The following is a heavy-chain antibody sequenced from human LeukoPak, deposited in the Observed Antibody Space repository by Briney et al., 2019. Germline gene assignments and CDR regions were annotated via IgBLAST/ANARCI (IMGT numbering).Heavy chain of an antibody. CDR1: GLTFSIYA. D-gene: IGHD5-18*01. CDR2: ISGSGDST. CDR3: ASRGYSYGYAWFDP. Sequence: GGSLRLSCAVSGLTFSIYAMSWVRQAPGKGLEWVATISGSGDSTFYADSVKGRFTISRDNAKNSLYLQMNSLRAEDTAVYYCASRGYSYGYAWFDPWGQGTLVTVSS. J-gene: IGHJ5*02. V-gene: IGHV3-23*01.